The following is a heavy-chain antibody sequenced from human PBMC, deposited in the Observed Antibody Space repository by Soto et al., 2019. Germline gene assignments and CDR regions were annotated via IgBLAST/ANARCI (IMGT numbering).Heavy chain of an antibody. V-gene: IGHV3-23*01. J-gene: IGHJ4*02. CDR3: ANRRWSGSFGGHY. CDR2: ISGSGGST. Sequence: GGSLRLSCAASGFTFSSYAMSWVRQAPGKGLEWVSAISGSGGSTYYADSVKGRFTISRDNSKNTLYLQMNSLRAEDTAVYYCANRRWSGSFGGHYWGQGTLVTVSS. CDR1: GFTFSSYA. D-gene: IGHD1-26*01.